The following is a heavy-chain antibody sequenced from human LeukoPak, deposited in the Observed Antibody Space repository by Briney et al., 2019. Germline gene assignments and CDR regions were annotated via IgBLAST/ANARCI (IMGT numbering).Heavy chain of an antibody. Sequence: SETLSLTCTVSGGSISSGDYYWSWIRQHPGRGLQWIGYIYYSGSTSYNPSLQSRVNISEDTSKNQFSLRVDSVTAADTAVYYCARTNRDVLTGYAIDCRGQGTLVTVSS. V-gene: IGHV4-30-4*01. CDR2: IYYSGST. CDR1: GGSISSGDYY. CDR3: ARTNRDVLTGYAIDC. D-gene: IGHD3-9*01. J-gene: IGHJ4*02.